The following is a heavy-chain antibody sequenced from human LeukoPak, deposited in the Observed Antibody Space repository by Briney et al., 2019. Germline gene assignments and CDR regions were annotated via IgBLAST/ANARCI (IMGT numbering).Heavy chain of an antibody. J-gene: IGHJ6*03. D-gene: IGHD3-10*01. CDR1: GGSISSYQ. CDR2: FYYSGSA. Sequence: AETLSLTCTVSGGSISSYQWSWIRQPPGKGLEWIGNFYYSGSANYNPSLKSRVTISVDTSKNQFSLKLSPVTAADTAVYYCARTTMVRGTYYMDVWGKGTTVTISS. CDR3: ARTTMVRGTYYMDV. V-gene: IGHV4-59*01.